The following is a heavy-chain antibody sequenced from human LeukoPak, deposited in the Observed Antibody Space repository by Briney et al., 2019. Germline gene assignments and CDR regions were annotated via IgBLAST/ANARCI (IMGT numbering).Heavy chain of an antibody. D-gene: IGHD3-10*01. CDR3: AREPSITMVRGVILYSWFDP. CDR2: INHSGST. CDR1: GGSFSGYY. J-gene: IGHJ5*02. V-gene: IGHV4-34*01. Sequence: SETLSLTCAVYGGSFSGYYWSWIRQPPGKGLEWIGEINHSGSTNYNPSLKSRVTMSVDTSKNQFSLKLSSVTAADTAVYYCAREPSITMVRGVILYSWFDPWGQGTLVTVSS.